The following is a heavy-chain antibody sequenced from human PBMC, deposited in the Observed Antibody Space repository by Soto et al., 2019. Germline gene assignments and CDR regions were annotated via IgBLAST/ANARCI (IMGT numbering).Heavy chain of an antibody. CDR1: GGSISSYY. J-gene: IGHJ4*02. D-gene: IGHD5-12*01. CDR3: ARQPRDGYNYYFDY. V-gene: IGHV4-59*01. CDR2: IYYSGST. Sequence: SETLSLTYTVSGGSISSYYWSWIRQPPGKGLEWIGYIYYSGSTNYNPSLKSRVTISVDTSKNQFSLKLSSVTAADTAVYYCARQPRDGYNYYFDYWGQGTLVTVSS.